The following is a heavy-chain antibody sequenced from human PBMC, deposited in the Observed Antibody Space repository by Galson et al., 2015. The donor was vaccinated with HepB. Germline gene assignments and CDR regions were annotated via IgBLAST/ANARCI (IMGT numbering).Heavy chain of an antibody. J-gene: IGHJ6*02. CDR2: INPSGGST. Sequence: SVKVSCKASGYTFTSYYMHWVRQAPGQGLEWMGIINPSGGSTSYAQKLQGRVTMTTDTSTSTAYMELRSLRSDDTAVYYCARDRRMVRGVPNYYYYGMDVWGQGTLVTVSS. CDR3: ARDRRMVRGVPNYYYYGMDV. V-gene: IGHV1-46*04. CDR1: GYTFTSYY. D-gene: IGHD3-10*01.